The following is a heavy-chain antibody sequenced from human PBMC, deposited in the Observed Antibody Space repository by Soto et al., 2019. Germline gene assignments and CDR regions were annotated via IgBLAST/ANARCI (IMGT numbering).Heavy chain of an antibody. J-gene: IGHJ5*02. Sequence: SETLSLTCTVSGGSISSGDYYWSWIRQPPGKGLEWIGYIYYSGSTHYNPSLKSRVTISVDTSKNQFSLKLSSVTAADTAVYYCARAAIVVVVAATDEGFDWFDPWGQGTLVTVSS. V-gene: IGHV4-30-4*01. CDR3: ARAAIVVVVAATDEGFDWFDP. D-gene: IGHD2-15*01. CDR1: GGSISSGDYY. CDR2: IYYSGST.